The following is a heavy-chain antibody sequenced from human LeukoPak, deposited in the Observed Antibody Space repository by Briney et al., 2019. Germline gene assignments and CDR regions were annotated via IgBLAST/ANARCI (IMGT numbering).Heavy chain of an antibody. CDR1: GYTFTSYG. CDR2: ISAYNGNT. CDR3: ARDYYGGEYYYYYMDV. V-gene: IGHV1-18*01. D-gene: IGHD4-23*01. J-gene: IGHJ6*03. Sequence: ASVKVSCKASGYTFTSYGISWVRQAPGQGLEWMGWISAYNGNTNYAQKLQGRVTMTTDTSTSTVYMEVSSLRSEDTAVYYCARDYYGGEYYYYYMDVWGKGTTVTISS.